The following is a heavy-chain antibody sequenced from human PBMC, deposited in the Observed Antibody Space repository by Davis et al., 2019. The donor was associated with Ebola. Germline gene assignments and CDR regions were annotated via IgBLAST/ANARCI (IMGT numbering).Heavy chain of an antibody. CDR1: GGSISGSY. V-gene: IGHV4-59*12. CDR2: IYFNGNT. D-gene: IGHD6-19*01. J-gene: IGHJ5*02. CDR3: ARGSLNWPGIAVASQAFDP. Sequence: SETLSLTCTVSGGSISGSYWGWVRQPPGKRLEWIGNIYFNGNTYYNPSLRSRVLISVDTSRNQFSLKLNSVTAADTAVYYCARGSLNWPGIAVASQAFDPWGQGTLVTVSS.